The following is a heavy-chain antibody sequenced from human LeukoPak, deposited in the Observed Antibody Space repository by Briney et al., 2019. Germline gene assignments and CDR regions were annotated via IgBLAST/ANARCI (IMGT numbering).Heavy chain of an antibody. CDR3: ARWSSGWYSEGGWFDP. Sequence: SETLSPTCTVSGGSISSYYWSWIRQPPGKGLEWIGYIYYSGSTNYNPSLKSRVTISVDTSKNQFSLKLSSVTAADTAVYYCARWSSGWYSEGGWFDPWGQGTLVTVSS. CDR2: IYYSGST. CDR1: GGSISSYY. V-gene: IGHV4-59*08. D-gene: IGHD6-19*01. J-gene: IGHJ5*02.